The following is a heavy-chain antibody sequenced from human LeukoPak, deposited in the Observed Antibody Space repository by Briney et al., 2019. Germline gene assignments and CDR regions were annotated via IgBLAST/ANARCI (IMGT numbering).Heavy chain of an antibody. V-gene: IGHV3-30*01. D-gene: IGHD3-10*01. Sequence: PGRSLRLSCAASGFTFSSYAMHWVRQAPGKGLEWVSIISSGGVYEYYADSVKGRFTISRDNSKNTLYLQLNSLRTEDTAVYYCARDSTYYYDSGSSGPHYFDNWGQGTQVTVSS. J-gene: IGHJ4*02. CDR1: GFTFSSYA. CDR3: ARDSTYYYDSGSSGPHYFDN. CDR2: ISSGGVYE.